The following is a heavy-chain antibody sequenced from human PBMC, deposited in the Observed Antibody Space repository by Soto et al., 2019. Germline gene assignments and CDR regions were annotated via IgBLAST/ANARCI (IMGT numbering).Heavy chain of an antibody. CDR2: ISSNSDTI. CDR3: AKDMKWGGMTTIHYFDS. V-gene: IGHV3-9*02. Sequence: EVQLVESGGGLVQPGRSLRLSCVASGFTADDYAMHWVRQAPGKGLEWVSGISSNSDTIDYADSVKGRFTISRDNAKNPLFLQMNSLRPEDTALYYCAKDMKWGGMTTIHYFDSWGQGTLVTVSS. D-gene: IGHD4-17*01. CDR1: GFTADDYA. J-gene: IGHJ4*02.